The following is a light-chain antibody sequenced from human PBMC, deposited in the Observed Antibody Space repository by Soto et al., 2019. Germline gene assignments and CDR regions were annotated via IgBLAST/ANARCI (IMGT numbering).Light chain of an antibody. V-gene: IGKV1-5*03. CDR2: KAS. CDR3: QQLNSYPSST. J-gene: IGKJ4*01. CDR1: QTISSW. Sequence: DIQMTQSPSTLSGSVGDRVTITCRASQTISSWLAWYQQKPGKAPKLLIYKASTLKSGVPSRFSGSGSGTDFTLTISSLQPEDFATYYCQQLNSYPSSTFGGGTKVDIK.